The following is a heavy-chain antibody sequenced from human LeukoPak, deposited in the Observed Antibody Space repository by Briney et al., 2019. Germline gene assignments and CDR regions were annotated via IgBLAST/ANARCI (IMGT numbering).Heavy chain of an antibody. CDR2: IGGPAET. V-gene: IGHV3-23*01. D-gene: IGHD4-23*01. CDR3: AKEVGTMVVNTVDY. J-gene: IGHJ4*02. Sequence: PGGSLRLSCAASGFSFDVHAMTWVRQAPGKGPEWVATIGGPAETFYADSVRGRFTISRGNSRYTLYLQMNRLRAEDTAVYYCAKEVGTMVVNTVDYWGQGTLVTVSS. CDR1: GFSFDVHA.